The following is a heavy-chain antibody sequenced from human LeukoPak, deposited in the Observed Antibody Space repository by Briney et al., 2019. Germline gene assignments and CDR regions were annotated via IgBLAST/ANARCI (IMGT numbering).Heavy chain of an antibody. J-gene: IGHJ4*02. CDR1: GFTFSSYE. Sequence: PGGSLRLSCAASGFTFSSYEMNWVRQAPGKGLEWVSYISSSGSTIYYADSVKGRFTISRDNAKNSLYLQMNSLRAEDTAVYYCARVLWTKDVDYWGQGTLVTVSS. V-gene: IGHV3-48*03. CDR2: ISSSGSTI. CDR3: ARVLWTKDVDY. D-gene: IGHD2/OR15-2a*01.